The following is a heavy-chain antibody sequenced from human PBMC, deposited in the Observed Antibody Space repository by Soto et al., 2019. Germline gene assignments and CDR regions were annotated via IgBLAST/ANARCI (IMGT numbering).Heavy chain of an antibody. V-gene: IGHV4-31*03. CDR3: AGVTTTAADC. J-gene: IGHJ4*02. CDR2: IFYTGST. Sequence: QVQLQESGPGLVKTSQTLSLTCTVSGGSINNGTYYWSWIRQHPGKGLEWIGHIFYTGSTYYSPSLESRVTISLDPSKNPFSLNVNSVTAADTALFYCAGVTTTAADCWCRGTLVTVSA. D-gene: IGHD4-17*01. CDR1: GGSINNGTYY.